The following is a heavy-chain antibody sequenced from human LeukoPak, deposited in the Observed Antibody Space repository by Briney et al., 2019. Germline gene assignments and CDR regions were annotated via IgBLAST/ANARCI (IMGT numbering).Heavy chain of an antibody. D-gene: IGHD1-26*01. CDR3: ARDRGELACFDY. J-gene: IGHJ4*02. CDR1: EYTFSSYS. V-gene: IGHV3-21*01. CDR2: ISSSSSYI. Sequence: GGSLRLSCAASEYTFSSYSMNWVRQAPGKGLEWVSSISSSSSYIYYADSVKGRFTISRDNAKNSLYLQMNSLRAEDTAVYYCARDRGELACFDYWGQGTLVTVSS.